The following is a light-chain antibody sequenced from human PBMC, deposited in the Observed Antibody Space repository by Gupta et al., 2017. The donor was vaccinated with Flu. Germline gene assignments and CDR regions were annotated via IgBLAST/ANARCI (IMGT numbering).Light chain of an antibody. Sequence: ERATLSCRASQSSSNYLAWYQQKAGQPPRLLSYGASNRATGVPARFGGGGSGTDFTLTISILEPEDFAIYYCQQRSSWPRVTFGPGTKVDIK. CDR1: QSSSNY. CDR3: QQRSSWPRVT. CDR2: GAS. V-gene: IGKV3-11*01. J-gene: IGKJ3*01.